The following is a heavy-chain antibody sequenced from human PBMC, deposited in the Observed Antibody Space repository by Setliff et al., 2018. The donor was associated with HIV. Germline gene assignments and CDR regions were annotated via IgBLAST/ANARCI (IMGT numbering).Heavy chain of an antibody. J-gene: IGHJ4*02. Sequence: WASVKVSCKASGGTFIRYAFNWVRQAPGQGLEWMGEIIPIFGIPSYAQRFQDRVTITADESTNTAYMELSSLRSEDTAVYYCAIVTELDYYGGSGPTHLLFDSWGQGTLVTVSS. V-gene: IGHV1-69*13. CDR1: GGTFIRYA. CDR3: AIVTELDYYGGSGPTHLLFDS. CDR2: IIPIFGIP. D-gene: IGHD3-22*01.